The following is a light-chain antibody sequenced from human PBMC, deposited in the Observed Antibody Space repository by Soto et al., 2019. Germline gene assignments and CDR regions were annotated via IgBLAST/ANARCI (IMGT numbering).Light chain of an antibody. CDR2: DAS. Sequence: DIQMTQSPSTLSASVGKKVTITCRASQSISSWLAWYQQKPGKAPKLLIYDASSLESVVPSRFSGSGSGTEFTLTISSLQPDDFATYYCQQYNSYPLTFGGGTKVDIK. V-gene: IGKV1-5*01. CDR1: QSISSW. CDR3: QQYNSYPLT. J-gene: IGKJ4*01.